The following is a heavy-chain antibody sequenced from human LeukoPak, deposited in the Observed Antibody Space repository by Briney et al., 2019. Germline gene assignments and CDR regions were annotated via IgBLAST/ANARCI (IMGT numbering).Heavy chain of an antibody. D-gene: IGHD6-13*01. CDR2: IDTSGKT. CDR1: GGSITSYY. CDR3: ARGVGSSSSNWFDP. Sequence: SETLSLTCSVSGGSITSYYWSWIRQPPGKGLEWIGRIDTSGKTNYNPSLKSRVTISIDKSKGQFSLKVNSVTAADTAVYYCARGVGSSSSNWFDPWGQGALVTVSS. V-gene: IGHV4-4*07. J-gene: IGHJ5*02.